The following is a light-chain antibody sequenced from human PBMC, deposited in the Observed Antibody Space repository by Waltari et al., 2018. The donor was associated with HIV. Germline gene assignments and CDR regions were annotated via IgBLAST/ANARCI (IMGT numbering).Light chain of an antibody. CDR1: QGIGTN. CDR2: SAS. J-gene: IGKJ2*01. Sequence: DIRLTQSPSLLSASVGDRVSITCRASQGIGTNLAWFQQKAGKVPNLLMYSASTLHVGVPSRFSGSGSGTEFTLTIDNLQPEDFATYYCLQLSNFPFTFGQGTKLAIK. V-gene: IGKV1-9*01. CDR3: LQLSNFPFT.